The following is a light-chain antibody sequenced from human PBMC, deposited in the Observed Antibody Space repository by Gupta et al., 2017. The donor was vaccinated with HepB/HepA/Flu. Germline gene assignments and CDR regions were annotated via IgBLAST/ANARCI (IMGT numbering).Light chain of an antibody. V-gene: IGLV2-14*03. CDR2: EVS. CDR1: SSDVGGYNY. J-gene: IGLJ1*01. Sequence: QSALTQPASVSGTPGQSLNISCTGTSSDVGGYNYVSWYQQHPVKAPKLMIYEVSNRPSGVSNRFSGSKSGNTASLTISGLQAEDEADYYCSSYTSSSTLYVFGTGTKVTVL. CDR3: SSYTSSSTLYV.